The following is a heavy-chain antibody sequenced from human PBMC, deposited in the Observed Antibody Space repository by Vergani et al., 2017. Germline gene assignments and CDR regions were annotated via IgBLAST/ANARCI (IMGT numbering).Heavy chain of an antibody. CDR3: ASHSGSYYHFDY. V-gene: IGHV4-39*01. Sequence: QVQLQQWGAGLLKPSETLSLTCTVSGGSISSSSYYWGWIRQPPGKGLEWIGSIYYSGSTYYNPSLKSRVTISVDTSKNQFSLKLSSVTAADTAVYYCASHSGSYYHFDYWGQGTLVTVSS. CDR2: IYYSGST. CDR1: GGSISSSSYY. J-gene: IGHJ4*02. D-gene: IGHD1-26*01.